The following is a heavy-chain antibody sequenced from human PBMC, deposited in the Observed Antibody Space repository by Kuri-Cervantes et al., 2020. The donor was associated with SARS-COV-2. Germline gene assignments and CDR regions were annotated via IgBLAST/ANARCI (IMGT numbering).Heavy chain of an antibody. CDR2: VRGKANNYAT. D-gene: IGHD3-10*01. CDR1: RFLFSATA. J-gene: IGHJ5*02. Sequence: GGSLRLSCEVSRFLFSATAIHWDRQASGKGLEWVCRVRGKANNYATAYAASVKGRFTISRDNSKHTLFLQMNSLRAEDTAVYYCARDSQLLWFGDFGFGGHWFDPGGQGTLVTVSS. CDR3: ARDSQLLWFGDFGFGGHWFDP. V-gene: IGHV3-73*01.